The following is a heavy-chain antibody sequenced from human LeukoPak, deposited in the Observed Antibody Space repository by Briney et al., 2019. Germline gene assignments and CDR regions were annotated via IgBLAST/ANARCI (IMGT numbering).Heavy chain of an antibody. CDR1: GFTFSSYS. V-gene: IGHV3-48*01. D-gene: IGHD2-15*01. J-gene: IGHJ4*02. CDR3: AKGVCSGGGCYSFALFDY. Sequence: GGSLRLSCAASGFTFSSYSMLWVRQAPGKGLEWVSYISSSSSTIYYADSVKGRFTISRDNAKNSLYLQMNTLRAEDTAVYYCAKGVCSGGGCYSFALFDYWGQGTLVTVSS. CDR2: ISSSSSTI.